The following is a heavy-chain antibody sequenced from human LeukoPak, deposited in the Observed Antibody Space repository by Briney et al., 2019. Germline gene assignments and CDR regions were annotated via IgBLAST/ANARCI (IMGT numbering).Heavy chain of an antibody. Sequence: ASVKVSCKASGYTFTGYYMHWVRQAPGQGLEWMGWINPNSGGTNYAQKFQGRVTMTRDTSISTAYMELSRLRSDDTAVYYCARDLGDYYDILTGYYIPFNGYMDVWGKGTTVTISS. CDR1: GYTFTGYY. CDR3: ARDLGDYYDILTGYYIPFNGYMDV. J-gene: IGHJ6*03. CDR2: INPNSGGT. D-gene: IGHD3-9*01. V-gene: IGHV1-2*02.